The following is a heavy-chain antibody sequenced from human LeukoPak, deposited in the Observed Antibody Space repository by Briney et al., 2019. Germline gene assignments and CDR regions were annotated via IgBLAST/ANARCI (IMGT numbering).Heavy chain of an antibody. D-gene: IGHD3-22*01. CDR1: GYTFSSFG. CDR2: ISAYNGNT. CDR3: ARVPYYYDSSGYYSWGAFDI. V-gene: IGHV1-18*01. J-gene: IGHJ3*02. Sequence: ASVKVSCKASGYTFSSFGINWMRQAPGQGLEWMGWISAYNGNTNYAQKLQGRVTMTTDTSTSTAYMELRSLRSDDTAVYYCARVPYYYDSSGYYSWGAFDIWGQGTMVTVSS.